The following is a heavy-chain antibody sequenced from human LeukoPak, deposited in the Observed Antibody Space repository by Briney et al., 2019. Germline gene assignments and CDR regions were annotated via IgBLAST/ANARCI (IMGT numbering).Heavy chain of an antibody. CDR1: GYTFTSYA. CDR3: ARVSSSWSGSFGY. V-gene: IGHV1-3*01. D-gene: IGHD6-13*01. Sequence: ASVKVSCKASGYTFTSYAMHWVRQALGQRLEWMGWINAGNGNTKYSQKFQGRVTITRDTSASTAYMDLSSLRSEDTAVYYCARVSSSWSGSFGYWGQGTLVTVSS. CDR2: INAGNGNT. J-gene: IGHJ4*02.